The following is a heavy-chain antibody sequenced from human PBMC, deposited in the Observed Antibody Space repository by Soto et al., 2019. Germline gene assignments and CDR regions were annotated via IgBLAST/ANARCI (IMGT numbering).Heavy chain of an antibody. CDR3: ARNYDSSGHPHRDAFDI. CDR1: GFTFSSYA. D-gene: IGHD3-22*01. J-gene: IGHJ3*02. Sequence: QVQLVESGGGVVQPGRSLRLSCAASGFTFSSYAMHWVRQAPGKGLEWVAVISYDGSNKYYADSVKGRFTISRDNSKNTLYLQMNSLRAEDTAVYYCARNYDSSGHPHRDAFDIWGQGTMVTVSS. V-gene: IGHV3-30-3*01. CDR2: ISYDGSNK.